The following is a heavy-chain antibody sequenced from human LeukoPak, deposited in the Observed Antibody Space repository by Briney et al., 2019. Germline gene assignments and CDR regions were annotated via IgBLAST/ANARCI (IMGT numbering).Heavy chain of an antibody. CDR2: IDWDDDK. V-gene: IGHV2-70*11. J-gene: IGHJ5*02. Sequence: SGPTLVNPTQTLTLPCTFSGVSLSTSGMCVSWIREPPDKSLEWLARIDWDDDKYYTTTLETRLTISKDTSKNHVVRTVTNADTGDTGTYYCAGGGVGATQAFDPWGQGTLVTVSS. CDR3: AGGGVGATQAFDP. D-gene: IGHD1-26*01. CDR1: GVSLSTSGMC.